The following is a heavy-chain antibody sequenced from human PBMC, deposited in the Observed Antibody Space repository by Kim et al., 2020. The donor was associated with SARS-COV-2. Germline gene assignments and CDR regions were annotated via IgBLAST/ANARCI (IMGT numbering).Heavy chain of an antibody. CDR1: GGSISSGGYY. V-gene: IGHV4-31*03. J-gene: IGHJ5*02. CDR2: IYYSGST. CDR3: ARDGGGYGDYRNWFDR. D-gene: IGHD4-17*01. Sequence: SETLSLTCTVSGGSISSGGYYWSWIRQHPGKGLEWIGYIYYSGSTYYNPSLKSRVTISVDTSKNQFSLKLSSVTAAYTAVNYCARDGGGYGDYRNWFDRWGQGALVTVSS.